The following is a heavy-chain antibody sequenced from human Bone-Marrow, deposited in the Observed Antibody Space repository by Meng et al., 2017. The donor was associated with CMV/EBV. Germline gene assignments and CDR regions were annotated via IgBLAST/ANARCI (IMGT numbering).Heavy chain of an antibody. CDR1: GGSISSGDYY. CDR2: IYYSGST. CDR3: ARGDGGLTMVRGVISY. D-gene: IGHD3-10*01. V-gene: IGHV4-30-4*08. J-gene: IGHJ4*02. Sequence: LRLSCTVSGGSISSGDYYWSWIRQPPGKGLEWIGYIYYSGSTYYNPSLKSRVTISVDTSKNQFSLKLSSVTAADTAVYYCARGDGGLTMVRGVISYWGQGTLVTVSS.